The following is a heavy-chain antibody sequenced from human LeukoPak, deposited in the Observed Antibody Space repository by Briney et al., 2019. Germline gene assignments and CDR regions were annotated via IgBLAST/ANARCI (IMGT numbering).Heavy chain of an antibody. CDR1: GFTFSSYA. D-gene: IGHD6-13*01. CDR2: ISGSGGST. Sequence: GGSLRLSCAASGFTFSSYAMSWVRQAPGKGLEWVSAISGSGGSTYYADSVKGRFTISRDNSKNTLYLQMNSLRAEDTAEYYCAKVRSSWYYFDYWGQGTLVTVSS. J-gene: IGHJ4*02. CDR3: AKVRSSWYYFDY. V-gene: IGHV3-23*01.